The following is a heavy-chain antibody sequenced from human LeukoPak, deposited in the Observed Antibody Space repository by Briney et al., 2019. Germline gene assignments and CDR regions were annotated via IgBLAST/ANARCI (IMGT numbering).Heavy chain of an antibody. J-gene: IGHJ4*02. CDR3: ARDRRSGSYPISY. CDR1: GYTFTGYY. CDR2: INPNSGGT. Sequence: ASVKVSCKASGYTFTGYYMHWVRQAPGQGLEWMGWINPNSGGTNYAQKFQGRVTMTRDTSISTAYMELSRLRSDDTAVYYCARDRRSGSYPISYWGQGTLVTVSS. V-gene: IGHV1-2*02. D-gene: IGHD1-26*01.